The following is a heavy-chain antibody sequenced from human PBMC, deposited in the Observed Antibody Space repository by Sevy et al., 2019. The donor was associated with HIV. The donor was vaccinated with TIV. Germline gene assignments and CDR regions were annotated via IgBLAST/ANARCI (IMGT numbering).Heavy chain of an antibody. CDR1: GGSISSSSYY. Sequence: SETLSLTCTVSGGSISSSSYYWGWIRQPPGKGLEWIGSIYYSGSTYYNPSLKSRVTISVDTSKNQFSLKLSSVTAADTAVYYGARARSSGWYDFDYWGQGPLVTVSS. J-gene: IGHJ4*02. CDR2: IYYSGST. CDR3: ARARSSGWYDFDY. V-gene: IGHV4-39*01. D-gene: IGHD6-19*01.